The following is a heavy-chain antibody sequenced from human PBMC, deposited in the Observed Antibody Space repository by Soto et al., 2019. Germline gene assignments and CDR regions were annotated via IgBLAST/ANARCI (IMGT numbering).Heavy chain of an antibody. D-gene: IGHD3-16*01. CDR2: ISSSSSYI. J-gene: IGHJ3*02. V-gene: IGHV3-21*01. CDR1: GFTFSSYS. Sequence: GGSLRLSCAASGFTFSSYSMNWVRQAPGKGLEWVSSISSSSSYIYYADSVKGRFTISRDNAKNSLYLQMNSLRAEDTAVYYCAGPSYYDYVWGTGNAFDIWGQGTMVTVSS. CDR3: AGPSYYDYVWGTGNAFDI.